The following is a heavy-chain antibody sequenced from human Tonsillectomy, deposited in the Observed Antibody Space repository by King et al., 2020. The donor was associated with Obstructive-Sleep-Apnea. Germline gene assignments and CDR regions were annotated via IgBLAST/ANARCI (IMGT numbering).Heavy chain of an antibody. Sequence: QLVQSGAEVKKPGSSVKVSCKASGGTFSSYTISWVRQAPGQGLEWMGRIIPFFGTTNYAQKFQGRVTITADESTSTAHMELSSLRSEDTAVYYCASPVRGYDSSGYRFYYYGMDVWGQGTTVTVSS. D-gene: IGHD3-22*01. V-gene: IGHV1-69*15. J-gene: IGHJ6*02. CDR3: ASPVRGYDSSGYRFYYYGMDV. CDR2: IIPFFGTT. CDR1: GGTFSSYT.